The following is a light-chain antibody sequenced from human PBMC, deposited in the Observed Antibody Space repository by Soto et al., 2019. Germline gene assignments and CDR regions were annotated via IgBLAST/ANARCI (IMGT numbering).Light chain of an antibody. J-gene: IGKJ1*01. CDR1: QSVSSSY. Sequence: DIVMTQSPATLSVSPGERATLSCRSSQSVSSSYLAWYQQKPGQAPRLIIYGASSRATGIPDRFSGSGSGTDFTLTISRLEPEDFAVYYCQQYGSSRSTLGQGTKVDI. V-gene: IGKV3-20*01. CDR3: QQYGSSRST. CDR2: GAS.